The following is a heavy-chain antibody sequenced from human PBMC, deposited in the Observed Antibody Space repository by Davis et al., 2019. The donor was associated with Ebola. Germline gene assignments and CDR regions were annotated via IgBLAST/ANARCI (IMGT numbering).Heavy chain of an antibody. D-gene: IGHD2-8*02. CDR1: GFMFSLYA. V-gene: IGHV3-23*01. CDR3: ARVILWWDDDAGGPTSYYFDL. CDR2: INAGATRM. J-gene: IGHJ4*02. Sequence: GESLKISCSASGFMFSLYAMSWVRQAPGKGPEWVSTINAGATRMFYADSVKGRFTVSRDNSKNTLYLQMNALSADDTATYYCARVILWWDDDAGGPTSYYFDLWGQGALVTVSS.